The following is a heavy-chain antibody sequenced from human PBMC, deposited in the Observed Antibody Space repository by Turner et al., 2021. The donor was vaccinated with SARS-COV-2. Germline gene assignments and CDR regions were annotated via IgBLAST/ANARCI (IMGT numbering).Heavy chain of an antibody. Sequence: QAQLQEWGTGRVRPSETLSLPRTVSCGSISSKSWSWLRQSAGRGLEWIGYFYKIGSIDYNPTLRSRVTISVDTSKNQLSLHLISMTAADTAVYYCARHQGSTSGYDHGMNVWGQGTAVIVSS. D-gene: IGHD1-1*01. J-gene: IGHJ6*02. CDR3: ARHQGSTSGYDHGMNV. CDR2: FYKIGSI. V-gene: IGHV4-59*08. CDR1: CGSISSKS.